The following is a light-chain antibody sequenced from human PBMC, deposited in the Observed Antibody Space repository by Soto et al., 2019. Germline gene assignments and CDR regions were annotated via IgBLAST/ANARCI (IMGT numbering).Light chain of an antibody. CDR3: QHRRYWLT. J-gene: IGKJ4*01. V-gene: IGKV3-11*01. CDR1: QSVSSY. CDR2: DAS. Sequence: EIVLTQSPATLSLSPGERATLSCRASQSVSSYLAWYQQKPGKAPRLLIYDASNRATGIPARFSGSGSGTDSTTTSSSLAEDVAAYYCCQHRRYWLTFGGGTKVEIK.